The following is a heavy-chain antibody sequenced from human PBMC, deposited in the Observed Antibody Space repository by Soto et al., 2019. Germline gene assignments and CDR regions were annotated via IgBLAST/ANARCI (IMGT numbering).Heavy chain of an antibody. CDR3: AHRAGSGDILTGYPYYYYYYYMDV. CDR1: GFSLSTSGVG. CDR2: IYWDDDK. Sequence: QITLKESGPTLVNPTQTLTLTCTFSGFSLSTSGVGVGWIRQPPGKALEWLALIYWDDDKRYSPSLKSRLTITKDTSKNQVVLTMTNMDPVDTATYYCAHRAGSGDILTGYPYYYYYYYMDVWGKGTTVTVSS. V-gene: IGHV2-5*02. J-gene: IGHJ6*03. D-gene: IGHD3-9*01.